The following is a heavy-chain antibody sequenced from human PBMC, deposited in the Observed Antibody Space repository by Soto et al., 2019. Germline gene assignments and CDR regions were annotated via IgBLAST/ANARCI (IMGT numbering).Heavy chain of an antibody. CDR2: ISSSSSAI. CDR3: ARDLYYGGNFDY. CDR1: GFTFSAYS. J-gene: IGHJ4*02. Sequence: GGSLRLSCAASGFTFSAYSMNWVRQAPGKGLEWVSYISSSSSAIYYADSVKGRFIISRDNAKNSLYLQMNSLRDEDTAVYYCARDLYYGGNFDYWGQGTLVTVSS. V-gene: IGHV3-48*02. D-gene: IGHD4-17*01.